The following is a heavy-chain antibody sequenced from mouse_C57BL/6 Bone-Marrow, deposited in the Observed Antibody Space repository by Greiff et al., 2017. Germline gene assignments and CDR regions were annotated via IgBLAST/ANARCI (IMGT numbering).Heavy chain of an antibody. D-gene: IGHD2-3*01. Sequence: DVKLVESGGDLVKPGGSLKLSCAASGFTFSSYGMSWVRQTPDKRLEWVATISSGGSYTYSPDSVKGRFTISRDNAKNTLYLQMSSRKSEDTAMYYWSRQGDGYPLAYWGQGTLVTVSA. CDR3: SRQGDGYPLAY. J-gene: IGHJ3*01. CDR2: ISSGGSYT. V-gene: IGHV5-6*02. CDR1: GFTFSSYG.